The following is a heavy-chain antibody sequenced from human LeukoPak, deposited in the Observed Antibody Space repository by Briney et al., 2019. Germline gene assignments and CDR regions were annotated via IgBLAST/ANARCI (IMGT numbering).Heavy chain of an antibody. J-gene: IGHJ4*02. V-gene: IGHV1-18*01. Sequence: ASVRVSCKASGYTFTSYGISWVRQAPGQGLEWMGWISAYNGNTNYAQKLQGRVTMTTDTSTSTAYIELRSLRSDDTAVYYCARVNIVATHFDYWGQGTLVTVSS. CDR1: GYTFTSYG. CDR2: ISAYNGNT. CDR3: ARVNIVATHFDY. D-gene: IGHD5-12*01.